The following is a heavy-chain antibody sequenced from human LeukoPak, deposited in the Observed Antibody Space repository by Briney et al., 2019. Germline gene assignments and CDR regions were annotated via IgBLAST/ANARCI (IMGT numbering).Heavy chain of an antibody. Sequence: SETLSLTCTVSGGSISTYYWSWIRQPPGKELEWLGYIYSSGTANYNPSLKSRVTISVDTSKNQFSLKLSSVTAADTAVYYCARGSYYDFWSGYYKMGNYYGMDVWGQGTTVTVSS. CDR1: GGSISTYY. D-gene: IGHD3-3*01. J-gene: IGHJ6*02. CDR2: IYSSGTA. CDR3: ARGSYYDFWSGYYKMGNYYGMDV. V-gene: IGHV4-59*01.